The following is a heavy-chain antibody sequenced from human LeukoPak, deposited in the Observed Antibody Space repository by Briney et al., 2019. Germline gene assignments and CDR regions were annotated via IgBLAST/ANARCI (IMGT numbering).Heavy chain of an antibody. J-gene: IGHJ4*02. D-gene: IGHD6-13*01. V-gene: IGHV3-23*01. CDR3: AREGQAAGGPRGVDG. CDR1: GGSISSYY. Sequence: PSETLSLTCTVSGGSISSYYWSWIRQPPGKGLEWISAISGSGGSTYYADSVKGRFTMSRDNSKNALYLQMNSLRAEDTAVYYCAREGQAAGGPRGVDGWGQGTLVTVSS. CDR2: ISGSGGST.